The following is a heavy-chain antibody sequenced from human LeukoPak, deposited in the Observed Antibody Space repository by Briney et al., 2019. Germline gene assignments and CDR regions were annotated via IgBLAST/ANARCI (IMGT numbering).Heavy chain of an antibody. CDR3: ARSTPVTYNFDY. CDR2: MYHCGST. Sequence: SETLALTCAVSVGLISSGCYFWRWIRQPPGRGLEWLGYMYHCGSTYYNPSLKSRVTMSVDRSKNQFSLELTSVTAADTAVYYCARSTPVTYNFDYWGQGTLVTVSS. J-gene: IGHJ4*02. D-gene: IGHD4-17*01. V-gene: IGHV4-30-2*01. CDR1: VGLISSGCYF.